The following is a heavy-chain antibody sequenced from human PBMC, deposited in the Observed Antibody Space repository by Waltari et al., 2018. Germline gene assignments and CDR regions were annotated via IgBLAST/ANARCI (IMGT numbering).Heavy chain of an antibody. CDR2: IIPIFGTA. D-gene: IGHD3-22*01. V-gene: IGHV1-69*05. Sequence: QVQLVQSGAEVKKPGSSVKVPCKASGGTFSSYAISWVRQAPGQGLEWMGGIIPIFGTANYAQKFQGRVTITTDESTSTAYMELSSLRSEDTAVYYCARSPYYYDSSGYNWFDPWGQGTLVTVSS. CDR1: GGTFSSYA. J-gene: IGHJ5*02. CDR3: ARSPYYYDSSGYNWFDP.